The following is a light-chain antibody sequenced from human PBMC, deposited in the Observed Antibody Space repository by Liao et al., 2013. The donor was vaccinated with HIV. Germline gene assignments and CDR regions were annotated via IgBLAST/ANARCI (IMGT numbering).Light chain of an antibody. CDR2: YDS. CDR3: QVWDSSSDPYVV. J-gene: IGLJ2*01. CDR1: NIGSKA. Sequence: SYELTQPHSVSXATAQMARITCGGNNIGSKAVHWYQQRPGQAPALLISYDSDRPSGTPDRFSGSNSGNTATLTISRVEAGDEADYFCQVWDSSSDPYVVFGGGTKLTVL. V-gene: IGLV3-21*04.